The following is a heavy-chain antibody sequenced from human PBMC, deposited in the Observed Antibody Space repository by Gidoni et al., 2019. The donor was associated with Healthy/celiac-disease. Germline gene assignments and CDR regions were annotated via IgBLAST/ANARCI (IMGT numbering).Heavy chain of an antibody. Sequence: EVQLVESGGGLVKPGGSLRLSCAASGFTFSSYSMNWVRQAPGKGLEWVSSISSSSSYIYYADSVKGRFTISRDNAKNSLYLQMNSLRAEDTAVYYCARGDIVVVPAAIRGPYYYYGMDVWGQGTTVTVSS. D-gene: IGHD2-2*01. CDR2: ISSSSSYI. V-gene: IGHV3-21*01. CDR3: ARGDIVVVPAAIRGPYYYYGMDV. J-gene: IGHJ6*02. CDR1: GFTFSSYS.